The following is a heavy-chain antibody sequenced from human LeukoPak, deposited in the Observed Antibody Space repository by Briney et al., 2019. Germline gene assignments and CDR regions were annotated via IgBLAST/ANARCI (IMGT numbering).Heavy chain of an antibody. CDR1: GGSFSGYY. CDR2: INHSGST. V-gene: IGHV4-34*01. CDR3: ARGGQQLVMGDAFDI. Sequence: SQTLSLTCAVYGGSFSGYYWSWIRQPPGKGLEWIGEINHSGSTNYHPSLKSRVTISVDTSKNQFYLKLSSVTAADTAVYYCARGGQQLVMGDAFDIWGQGTMVTVSS. D-gene: IGHD6-13*01. J-gene: IGHJ3*02.